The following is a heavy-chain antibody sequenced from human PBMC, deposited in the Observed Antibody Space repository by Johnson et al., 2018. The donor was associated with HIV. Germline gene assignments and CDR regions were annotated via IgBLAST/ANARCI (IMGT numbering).Heavy chain of an antibody. V-gene: IGHV3-30-3*01. D-gene: IGHD5-24*01. CDR3: ARDQVVEMATIIGDDAFDI. CDR1: GFTFSSYT. J-gene: IGHJ3*02. CDR2: FSYDGSNK. Sequence: QVQLVESGGGVVQPGRSLRLSCAASGFTFSSYTMHWVRQAPGKGLEWVAFFSYDGSNKYYADSVKGRFTISRDNSKNTLYLQMNSLRAEDTAVYYCARDQVVEMATIIGDDAFDIWGQGTMVTVSS.